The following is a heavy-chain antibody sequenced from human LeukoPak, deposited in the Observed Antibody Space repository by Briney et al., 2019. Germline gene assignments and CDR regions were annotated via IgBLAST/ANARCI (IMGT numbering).Heavy chain of an antibody. J-gene: IGHJ4*02. CDR1: GLTFSDYS. V-gene: IGHV3-23*01. Sequence: GGSLRLSCAASGLTFSDYSMTWVRQAPGXXLFWVSGISAGGGSTXXXDSVKGRFTISRDNSRNTLYLQMNSLRAEDTAVYYCAKDAAGPEYWGQGTLVTVSS. CDR3: AKDAAGPEY. CDR2: ISAGGGST. D-gene: IGHD6-13*01.